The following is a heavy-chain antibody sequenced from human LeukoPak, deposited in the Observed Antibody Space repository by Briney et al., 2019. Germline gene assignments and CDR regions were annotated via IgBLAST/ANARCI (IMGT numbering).Heavy chain of an antibody. CDR1: GGSISGSY. Sequence: NPSETLSLTCTVSGGSISGSYWSWIRLPPGKGLEWIGYIFYGSTTYNPSLKSRVTISVDTSKNQFSLKLISVTAADPAVYYWARGGREGGLEISFFFDLWGRGTLVTVSS. V-gene: IGHV4-59*01. D-gene: IGHD2/OR15-2a*01. CDR3: ARGGREGGLEISFFFDL. CDR2: IFYGST. J-gene: IGHJ2*01.